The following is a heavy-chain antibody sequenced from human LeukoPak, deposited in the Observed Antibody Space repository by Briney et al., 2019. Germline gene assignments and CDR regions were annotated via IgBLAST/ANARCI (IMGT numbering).Heavy chain of an antibody. V-gene: IGHV3-74*01. D-gene: IGHD2-15*01. Sequence: GGSLRLSCAASGFTFSSYWMHWVRQAPGKGLVWVSRINSDGSSTSYADSVKGRFTISRDNAKNTLYLQMSSLRAEDTAVYYCARDQTAGGGYYYMDVWGKGTTVTVSS. CDR2: INSDGSST. CDR1: GFTFSSYW. J-gene: IGHJ6*03. CDR3: ARDQTAGGGYYYMDV.